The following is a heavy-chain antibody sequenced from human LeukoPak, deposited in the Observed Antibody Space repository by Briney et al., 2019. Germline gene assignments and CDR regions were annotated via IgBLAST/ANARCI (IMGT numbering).Heavy chain of an antibody. CDR2: IKQDGSEK. V-gene: IGHV3-7*01. Sequence: GGSLRLSCAVSGFTFSSYWMSWVRQAPGKGLEWVANIKQDGSEKYYVDSVKGRSTISRDNAKNSLYLQMNSLRAEDTAVYYCARGIAGAGTAVLDYWGQGTLVIVSS. CDR3: ARGIAGAGTAVLDY. D-gene: IGHD6-13*01. J-gene: IGHJ4*02. CDR1: GFTFSSYW.